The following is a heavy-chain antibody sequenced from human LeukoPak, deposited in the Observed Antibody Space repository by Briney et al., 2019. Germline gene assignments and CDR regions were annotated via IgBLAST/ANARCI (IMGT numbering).Heavy chain of an antibody. CDR3: ARDTRDGIDY. D-gene: IGHD5-24*01. Sequence: GGSLRLSCAASGFRFSDYYMDWVRQAPGKGLEWVGRTKHKAHSYTTDYAASAKDRFIISRDDSKNSLFLQMNSLKTEDTAMYYCARDTRDGIDYWGQGTLVSVSS. V-gene: IGHV3-72*01. CDR1: GFRFSDYY. CDR2: TKHKAHSYTT. J-gene: IGHJ4*02.